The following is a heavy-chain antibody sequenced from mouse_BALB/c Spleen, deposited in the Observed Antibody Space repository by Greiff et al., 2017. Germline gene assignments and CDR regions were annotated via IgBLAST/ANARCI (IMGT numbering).Heavy chain of an antibody. Sequence: QVQLQQSGAELVRPGTSVKVSCKASGYAFTNYLIEWVKQRPGQGLEWIGVINPGSGGTNYNEKFKGKATLTADKSSSTAYMQLSSLTSDDSAVYFCAKDDYDAWFAYWGQGTLVTVSA. V-gene: IGHV1-54*01. J-gene: IGHJ3*01. D-gene: IGHD2-4*01. CDR2: INPGSGGT. CDR1: GYAFTNYL. CDR3: AKDDYDAWFAY.